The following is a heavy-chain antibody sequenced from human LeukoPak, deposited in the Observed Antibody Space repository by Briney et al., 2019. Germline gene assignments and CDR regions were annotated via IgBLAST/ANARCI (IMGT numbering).Heavy chain of an antibody. J-gene: IGHJ4*02. CDR2: IYYSGST. V-gene: IGHV4-59*08. Sequence: SETLSLTCTVSGGSISSYYWSWIRQPPGKGLEWIGYIYYSGSTNYNPSLKSRVIISVDTSKNQFSLKLSSVTAADTAVYYCARARDGYNYGFDYWGQGTLVTVSS. CDR3: ARARDGYNYGFDY. CDR1: GGSISSYY. D-gene: IGHD5-24*01.